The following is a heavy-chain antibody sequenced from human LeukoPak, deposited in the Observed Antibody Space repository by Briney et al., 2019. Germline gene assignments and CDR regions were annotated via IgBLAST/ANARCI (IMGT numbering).Heavy chain of an antibody. V-gene: IGHV1-69*04. Sequence: GASVKVSCKASGYTFTGYYMHWVRQAPGQGLEWMGRIIPILGIANYAQKFQGRVTITADKSTSTAYMELSSLRSEDTAVYYCARDLYDSSGSDGVWGQGTLVTVSS. CDR1: GYTFTGYY. CDR3: ARDLYDSSGSDGV. J-gene: IGHJ4*02. D-gene: IGHD3-22*01. CDR2: IIPILGIA.